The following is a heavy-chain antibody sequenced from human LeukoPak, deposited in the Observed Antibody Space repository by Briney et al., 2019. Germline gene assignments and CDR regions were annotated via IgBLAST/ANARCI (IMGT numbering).Heavy chain of an antibody. D-gene: IGHD3-22*01. CDR2: ISSSSSYI. CDR1: GFTFSSYG. V-gene: IGHV3-21*01. J-gene: IGHJ4*02. Sequence: GGSLRLSCAASGFTFSSYGMHWVRQAPGKGLEWVSSISSSSSYIYYADSVKGRFTISRDNAKNSLYLQMNSLRAEDTAVYYCARASSAYYYDSSGYYPDYWGQGTLVTVSS. CDR3: ARASSAYYYDSSGYYPDY.